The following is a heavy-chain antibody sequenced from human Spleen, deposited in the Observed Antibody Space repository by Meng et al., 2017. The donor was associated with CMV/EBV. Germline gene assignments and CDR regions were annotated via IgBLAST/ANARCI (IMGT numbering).Heavy chain of an antibody. CDR2: IYSSGST. V-gene: IGHV4-31*03. J-gene: IGHJ4*02. CDR3: ASFSCSSTSCYNAFDY. D-gene: IGHD2-2*02. Sequence: SETLSLTCTVSGGSISSSRYYWGWIRQPPGKGLEWIGYIYSSGSTYYNPSLKSRVTISVDTSKNQFSLKLSSVTAADTAVYYCASFSCSSTSCYNAFDYWGQGTLVTVSS. CDR1: GGSISSSRYY.